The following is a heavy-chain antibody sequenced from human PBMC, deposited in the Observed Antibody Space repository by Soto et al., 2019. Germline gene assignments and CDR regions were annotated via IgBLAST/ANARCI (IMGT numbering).Heavy chain of an antibody. CDR1: GFTFSTSV. D-gene: IGHD3-22*01. J-gene: IGHJ4*02. CDR2: ISYGGVNK. V-gene: IGHV3-30-3*01. Sequence: QVQLAESGGGVVQPGGSLRLSCAASGFTFSTSVMHGVRQAPGKGLEWMAIISYGGVNKYYADSVKGRFTISRDISESTLYLQMNSLRTEDTAVYYCAREEFEDGRGHFDYWGQGTLVSVSS. CDR3: AREEFEDGRGHFDY.